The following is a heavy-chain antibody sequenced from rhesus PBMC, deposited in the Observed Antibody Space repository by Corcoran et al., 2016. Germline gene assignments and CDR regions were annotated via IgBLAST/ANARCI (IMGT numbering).Heavy chain of an antibody. Sequence: QVQLQESGPGLVKPSETLSLTCTVSGYSITNNYWSWIRQSAGRGLEWIGYVYGRGGSTYYNPSLKSRVTISTDTSKNQFSLKLSSVTAADTAIYYCATSTVAATAYWGQGVLVTVSS. CDR3: ATSTVAATAY. D-gene: IGHD4-29*01. CDR2: VYGRGGST. J-gene: IGHJ4*01. CDR1: GYSITNNY. V-gene: IGHV4-160*01.